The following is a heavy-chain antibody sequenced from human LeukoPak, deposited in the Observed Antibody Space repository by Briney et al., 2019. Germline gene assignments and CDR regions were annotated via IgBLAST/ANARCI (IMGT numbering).Heavy chain of an antibody. J-gene: IGHJ4*02. Sequence: GGSLRLSWAASGLTLSSYWMSGAGQAPGKGRRWGANIKQDGSEKYYVDSVKGRFTISRDNAKNSLYLQMNSLRAEDTAVYYCARDFSSSWYFDYWGQGTLVTVSS. V-gene: IGHV3-7*01. CDR3: ARDFSSSWYFDY. CDR1: GLTLSSYW. D-gene: IGHD6-13*01. CDR2: IKQDGSEK.